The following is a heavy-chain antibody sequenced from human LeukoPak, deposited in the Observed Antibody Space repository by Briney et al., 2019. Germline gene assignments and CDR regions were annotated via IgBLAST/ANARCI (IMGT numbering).Heavy chain of an antibody. CDR2: LSSDGRVG. J-gene: IGHJ4*02. D-gene: IGHD3-9*01. CDR1: GFSFSSYE. Sequence: PGGSLRLSCAASGFSFSSYEMNWVRQAPGKGLEWVSHLSSDGRVGRYVDSVRGRFNMSRDNAKNLLFLQMNGLRAEDTAVYHCARDTLNGPFVISLDYWGQGALVTVSS. V-gene: IGHV3-48*03. CDR3: ARDTLNGPFVISLDY.